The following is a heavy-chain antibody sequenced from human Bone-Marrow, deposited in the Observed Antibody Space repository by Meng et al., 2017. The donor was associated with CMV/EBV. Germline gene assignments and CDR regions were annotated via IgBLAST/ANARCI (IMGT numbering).Heavy chain of an antibody. CDR3: ARDRFSPLEWLLYSGYYYGMDV. D-gene: IGHD3-3*01. Sequence: GGSLRLPCAASGFTFSSYSMNWVRQAPGKGLEWVSYISSSSSTIYYADSVKGRFTISRDNAKNSLYLQMNSLRAEDTTVYYCARDRFSPLEWLLYSGYYYGMDVWGQGTTVTVSS. CDR2: ISSSSSTI. V-gene: IGHV3-48*04. CDR1: GFTFSSYS. J-gene: IGHJ6*02.